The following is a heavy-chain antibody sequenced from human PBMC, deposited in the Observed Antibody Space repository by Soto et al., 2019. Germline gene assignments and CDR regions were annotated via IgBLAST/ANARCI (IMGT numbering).Heavy chain of an antibody. CDR1: GGSMSEYF. Sequence: SETLSLTCTVSGGSMSEYFWSWIRQSPGKGLEWIGYVYYLGSTDYNPSPKSRVTISVDTSKRQFSLKLSSVTVADTAVYYCARDGYDGSGSPYPAYWGPGAQVTVSS. CDR3: ARDGYDGSGSPYPAY. J-gene: IGHJ4*02. V-gene: IGHV4-59*01. D-gene: IGHD3-10*01. CDR2: VYYLGST.